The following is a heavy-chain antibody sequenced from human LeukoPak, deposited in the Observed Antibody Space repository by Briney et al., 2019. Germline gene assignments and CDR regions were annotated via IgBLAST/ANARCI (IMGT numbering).Heavy chain of an antibody. CDR3: ARDRVDTAMDYYYYYGMDV. V-gene: IGHV3-53*01. D-gene: IGHD5-18*01. CDR2: IYSGGST. CDR1: GLTVSSNY. J-gene: IGHJ6*02. Sequence: PGGSLRLSCAASGLTVSSNYMSWVRQAPGKGLEWVSVIYSGGSTYYADSVKGRFTISRDNSKNTLYLQMNSLRAEDTAVYYCARDRVDTAMDYYYYYGMDVWGQGTTVTVSS.